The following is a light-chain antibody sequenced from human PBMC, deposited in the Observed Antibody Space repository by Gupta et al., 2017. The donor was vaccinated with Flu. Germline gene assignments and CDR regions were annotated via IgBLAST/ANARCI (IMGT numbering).Light chain of an antibody. V-gene: IGKV3-20*01. Sequence: EVVLTQSPGTLSLSPGERATLSCRASRSVSSNNLAWYQHKPGQAPRLLVYGASSRATGIPDRFSGSGSGTDFTLTISRLEPEDFAVYYCQRYGSSPFTFGPGTKVDIK. CDR3: QRYGSSPFT. CDR1: RSVSSNN. J-gene: IGKJ3*01. CDR2: GAS.